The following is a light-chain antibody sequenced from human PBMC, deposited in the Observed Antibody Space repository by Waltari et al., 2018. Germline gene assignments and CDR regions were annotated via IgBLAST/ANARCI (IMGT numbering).Light chain of an antibody. V-gene: IGKV3-20*01. CDR2: ETY. CDR3: QKYESLPAT. CDR1: HSVGKY. Sequence: EIVLTQSPGTLSLSPGERATLSCRASHSVGKYLAWYQQKPGQAPRLHIYETYRRATGTPDRFSGSGSGTDFSLTISRLEPEDFAVYYCQKYESLPATFGQGTTVEIK. J-gene: IGKJ1*01.